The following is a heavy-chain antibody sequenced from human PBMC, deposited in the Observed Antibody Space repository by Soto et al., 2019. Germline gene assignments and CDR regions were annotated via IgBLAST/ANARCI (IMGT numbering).Heavy chain of an antibody. CDR3: ARRHLAVAVSPWFDP. CDR2: IDSSGEK. Sequence: QVTLKESGPVLVKPTETLTLRCTVSGLSITDSEMGVSWIRQPPGQPLEWLAHIDSSGEKCYRTFLKSRLAISKDTSKSQIVLTMTNMDPADTATYYCARRHLAVAVSPWFDPWGQGIPVTVSP. V-gene: IGHV2-26*01. J-gene: IGHJ5*02. D-gene: IGHD6-19*01. CDR1: GLSITDSEMG.